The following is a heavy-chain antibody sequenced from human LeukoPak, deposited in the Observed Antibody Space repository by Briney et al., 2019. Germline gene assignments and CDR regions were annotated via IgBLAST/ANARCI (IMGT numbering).Heavy chain of an antibody. V-gene: IGHV3-7*03. CDR2: VKKDGSET. CDR3: ARDPDRGGDYDY. Sequence: GGSLRLSCAASGFTFSSCWMTWVRQAPGKGLEWVAHVKKDGSETHYLDSVKGRFTISRDNAKNSLYLQMESLRAEDTAVYYCARDPDRGGDYDYWGQGTLVTVSS. CDR1: GFTFSSCW. D-gene: IGHD3-10*01. J-gene: IGHJ4*02.